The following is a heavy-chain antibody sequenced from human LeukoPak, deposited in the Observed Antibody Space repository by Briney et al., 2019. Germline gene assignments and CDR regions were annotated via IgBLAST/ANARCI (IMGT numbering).Heavy chain of an antibody. CDR2: ISCDGSNK. J-gene: IGHJ5*02. CDR3: AKATVGHGNWFDP. V-gene: IGHV3-30*18. Sequence: GGSLRLSCAASGFTFSSYGMHWVRQAPGKGLEWVAVISCDGSNKYYADSVKGRFTISRDNSKNTLYLQMNSLRAEDTAVYYCAKATVGHGNWFDPWGQGTLVTVSS. D-gene: IGHD4-23*01. CDR1: GFTFSSYG.